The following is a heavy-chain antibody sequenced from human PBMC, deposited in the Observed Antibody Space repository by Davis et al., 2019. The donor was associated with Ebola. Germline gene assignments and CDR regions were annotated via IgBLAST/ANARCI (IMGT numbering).Heavy chain of an antibody. CDR2: MNPNSGNT. D-gene: IGHD6-19*01. CDR1: GYTFTSYD. CDR3: ARETNSGWFHYGMDV. J-gene: IGHJ6*02. V-gene: IGHV1-8*01. Sequence: AASVTVSCKASGYTFTSYDINCVRQPPGQGLEWMGWMNPNSGNTGYAQKFQGRVTMTRNTSISTAYMELSSLRSEDTAVYYCARETNSGWFHYGMDVWGQGTTVTVSS.